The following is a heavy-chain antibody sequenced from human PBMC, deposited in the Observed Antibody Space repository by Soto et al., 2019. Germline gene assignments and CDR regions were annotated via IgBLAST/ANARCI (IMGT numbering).Heavy chain of an antibody. CDR1: GYTFTSYG. Sequence: ASVKVSCKASGYTFTSYGISWVRQAPGQGLEWMGWISAYNGNTNYAQKLQGRVTMTTDTSTSTAYMELRSLRSDDTAVYYCARVGRGWQPAPGNWFAPGGQGPLVPVS. CDR3: ARVGRGWQPAPGNWFAP. CDR2: ISAYNGNT. J-gene: IGHJ5*02. D-gene: IGHD3-10*01. V-gene: IGHV1-18*01.